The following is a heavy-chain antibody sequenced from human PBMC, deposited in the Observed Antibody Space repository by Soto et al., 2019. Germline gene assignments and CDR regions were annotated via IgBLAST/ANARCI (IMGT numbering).Heavy chain of an antibody. V-gene: IGHV3-30-3*01. Sequence: GGSLRLSCAASGFTFSSYAMHWVRQAPGKGLEWVAVISYDGSNKYYADSVKGRFTISRDNSKNTLYLQMNSLRAEDTAVYYCARGPTVTTDYWGQGTLVTVSS. J-gene: IGHJ4*02. D-gene: IGHD4-17*01. CDR1: GFTFSSYA. CDR3: ARGPTVTTDY. CDR2: ISYDGSNK.